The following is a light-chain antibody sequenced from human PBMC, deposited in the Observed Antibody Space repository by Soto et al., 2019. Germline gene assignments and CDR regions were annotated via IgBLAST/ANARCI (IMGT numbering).Light chain of an antibody. CDR3: QQTYVAPVT. V-gene: IGKV1-39*01. J-gene: IGKJ4*01. Sequence: DIQMTQSPSSLSASVGERVTITCRASQNIKSFLNWYQQKPGKAPKLLIYATSSVQSGVPASFSGGRSGTDFSLSISSLQPEDFATYYCQQTYVAPVTFGGGTKVEI. CDR1: QNIKSF. CDR2: ATS.